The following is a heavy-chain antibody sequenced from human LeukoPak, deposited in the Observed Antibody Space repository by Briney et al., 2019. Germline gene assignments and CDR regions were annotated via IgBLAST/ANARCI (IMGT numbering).Heavy chain of an antibody. CDR2: IYHSGST. Sequence: PSETLSLTCTVSGGSISSGGYYWSWIRQPPGKGLEWIGYIYHSGSTYYNPSLKSRVTISVDRSKNQFSLKLSSVTAAGTAVYYCARSEGPASYIDYWGQGTLVTVSS. J-gene: IGHJ4*02. D-gene: IGHD1-14*01. CDR1: GGSISSGGYY. CDR3: ARSEGPASYIDY. V-gene: IGHV4-30-2*01.